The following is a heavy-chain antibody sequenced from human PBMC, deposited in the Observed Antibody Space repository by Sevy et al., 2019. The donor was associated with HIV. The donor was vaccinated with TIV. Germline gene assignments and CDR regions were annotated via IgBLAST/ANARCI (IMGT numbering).Heavy chain of an antibody. J-gene: IGHJ4*02. CDR1: GGSITSLY. CDR2: IYYNGHI. Sequence: SETLSLTCTVSGGSITSLYWNWIRQPPGKGLEWIANIYYNGHINYNPSLKSRVTLSLDKTKNQFSLKLMSVTAADTAMYYCAGENAWGRGYSWGQGTLVTVSS. CDR3: AGENAWGRGYS. D-gene: IGHD1-26*01. V-gene: IGHV4-59*08.